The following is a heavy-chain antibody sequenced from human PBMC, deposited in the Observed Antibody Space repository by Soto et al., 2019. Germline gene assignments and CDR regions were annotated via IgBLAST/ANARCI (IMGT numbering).Heavy chain of an antibody. D-gene: IGHD4-17*01. J-gene: IGHJ6*03. CDR1: GGSICSYY. CDR3: ARGLRPIYYYYYYMDV. CDR2: IYYSGST. V-gene: IGHV4-59*01. Sequence: SETLSLTCTVSGGSICSYYWSWIRQPPGKGLEWIGYIYYSGSTNYNPSLKSRVTISVDTSKNQFSLKLSSVTAADTAVYYCARGLRPIYYYYYYMDVWGKGTTVTVSS.